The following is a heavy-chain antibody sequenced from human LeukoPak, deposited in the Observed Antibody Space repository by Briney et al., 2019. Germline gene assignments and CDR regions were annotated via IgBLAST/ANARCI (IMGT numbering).Heavy chain of an antibody. J-gene: IGHJ4*02. Sequence: SGGSLRLSCAASGFTFTSYTMYWVRQAPGKGLEWVSIIGNNGGGIHYADSVRGRFTISRDNSKNTLYLQMTNLGVDDTALYYCAIDPNWETHNWGQGVLVTVPS. CDR3: AIDPNWETHN. CDR2: IGNNGGGI. V-gene: IGHV3-23*01. D-gene: IGHD7-27*01. CDR1: GFTFTSYT.